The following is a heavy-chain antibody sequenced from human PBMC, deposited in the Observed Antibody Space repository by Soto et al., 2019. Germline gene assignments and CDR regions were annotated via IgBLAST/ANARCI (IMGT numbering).Heavy chain of an antibody. V-gene: IGHV3-30-3*01. J-gene: IGHJ1*01. Sequence: GGSLRLSCAASGLTFSTYVMHWVRQAPGKGLEWVAVISYDGSNKYYADSVKGRFTISRDNSKNTLYLQMNSLRAEDTAVYYCARGGSSGWNYYFQYWGQGTLVTVSS. CDR2: ISYDGSNK. CDR1: GLTFSTYV. D-gene: IGHD6-19*01. CDR3: ARGGSSGWNYYFQY.